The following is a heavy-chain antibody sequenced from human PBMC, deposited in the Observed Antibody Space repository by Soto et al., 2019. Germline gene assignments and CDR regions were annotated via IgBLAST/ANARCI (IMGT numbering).Heavy chain of an antibody. V-gene: IGHV3-23*01. J-gene: IGHJ4*02. D-gene: IGHD2-2*01. CDR2: ISGGGGRI. Sequence: EVQLLESGGGLVQPGGSLRLSCAASGFTFSNYDMSWVRQAPGKGLEWVSTISGGGGRIYYADSVKGRFPISRDNSKNTLYMQVTSLSAEDTAVYYCAKRPASLVCFDYWGQGTLVTVSS. CDR3: AKRPASLVCFDY. CDR1: GFTFSNYD.